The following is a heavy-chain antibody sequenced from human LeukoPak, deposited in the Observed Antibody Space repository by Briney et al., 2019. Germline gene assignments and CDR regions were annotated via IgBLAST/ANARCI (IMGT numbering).Heavy chain of an antibody. V-gene: IGHV1-8*01. Sequence: ASVKVSCKASGYTFTSYDINWVRQATGQGLEWMGWMNPNNGNTGYAQKFQGRVTMTRNTSISTAYMELSSLRSEDTAVYYCARGIIVTYDSSGYYDYWGQGTLVTVSS. CDR3: ARGIIVTYDSSGYYDY. CDR1: GYTFTSYD. D-gene: IGHD3-22*01. J-gene: IGHJ4*02. CDR2: MNPNNGNT.